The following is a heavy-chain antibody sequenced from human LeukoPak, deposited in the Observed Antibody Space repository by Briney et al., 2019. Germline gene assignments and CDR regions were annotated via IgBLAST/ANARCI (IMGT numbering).Heavy chain of an antibody. J-gene: IGHJ4*02. CDR3: ARDLAIAATTGY. V-gene: IGHV1-69*04. D-gene: IGHD6-13*01. CDR1: GGTFTICT. CDR2: SIPILGIA. Sequence: SVKLSCKASGGTFTICTISWVRQAPGQGLEWMGRSIPILGIAIYAQKFQGRVTITADKATSTAYMELSSLGSEDTAVYYCARDLAIAATTGYWGQGTLVTVSS.